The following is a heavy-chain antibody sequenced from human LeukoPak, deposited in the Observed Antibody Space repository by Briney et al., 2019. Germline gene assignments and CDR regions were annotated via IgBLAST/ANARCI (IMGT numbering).Heavy chain of an antibody. J-gene: IGHJ4*02. V-gene: IGHV5-51*01. CDR3: ARREGGWYLDY. CDR2: IYPGDSDT. CDR1: GYSFTNYW. Sequence: GESLKISCTGSGYSFTNYWIGWVLQMPGKDLEWMGIIYPGDSDTRYSPSFQGQVTISADKSISTAYLQWSSLKASDTAMYYCARREGGWYLDYWGQGTLVTVSS. D-gene: IGHD6-19*01.